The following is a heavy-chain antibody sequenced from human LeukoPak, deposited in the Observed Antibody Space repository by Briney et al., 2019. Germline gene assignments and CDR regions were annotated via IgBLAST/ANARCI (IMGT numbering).Heavy chain of an antibody. Sequence: SETLSLTCTVSGGSINSYYWSWIRQPAGKGLEWIGRIYTSGSTNYNPSLKSRVTMSIDTSNNQFSLNLSSVTAADTAVYYCARGVVGTTQNRFDPWGQGTLVTVSS. J-gene: IGHJ5*02. CDR2: IYTSGST. CDR1: GGSINSYY. D-gene: IGHD1-26*01. CDR3: ARGVVGTTQNRFDP. V-gene: IGHV4-4*07.